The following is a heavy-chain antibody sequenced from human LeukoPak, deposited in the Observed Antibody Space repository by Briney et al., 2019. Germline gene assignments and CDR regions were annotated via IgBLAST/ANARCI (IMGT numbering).Heavy chain of an antibody. CDR1: GFTFSNYW. V-gene: IGHV3-7*01. CDR2: IEEDGSEK. Sequence: GGSLRLSCAASGFTFSNYWMSWVRQAPGKGLEWVANIEEDGSEKYYVDSVKGRFAISRDNARNSLYLQMNSLRAEDTAVYYCASGRQLGYWGQGTLVTVSS. J-gene: IGHJ4*02. CDR3: ASGRQLGY. D-gene: IGHD6-13*01.